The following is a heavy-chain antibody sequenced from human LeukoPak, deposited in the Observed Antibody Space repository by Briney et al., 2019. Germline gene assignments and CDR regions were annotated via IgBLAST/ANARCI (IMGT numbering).Heavy chain of an antibody. J-gene: IGHJ4*02. Sequence: GGSLRLSCAASGFTFSSYDMHWVRQATGKGLEWVSAIGTAGDTYYPGSVKGRFAISRDNARNSLYLQMNGLRVEDTATYYCTTTGGRDGDFWGQGTLVTVSS. CDR1: GFTFSSYD. CDR2: IGTAGDT. V-gene: IGHV3-13*01. CDR3: TTTGGRDGDF. D-gene: IGHD5-24*01.